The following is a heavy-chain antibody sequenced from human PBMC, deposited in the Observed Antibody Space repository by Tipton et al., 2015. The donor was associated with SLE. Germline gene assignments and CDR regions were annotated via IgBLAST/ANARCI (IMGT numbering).Heavy chain of an antibody. CDR2: ISYDGSNK. CDR3: ARDRGVIGNAFDI. CDR1: GFSFRSYG. Sequence: SPRLSCVASGFSFRSYGMNWVRQAPDKGLEWVAVISYDGSNKYNADSVKGRFSISRDNSKNTLSLQMSSLRVEDTAVYYCARDRGVIGNAFDIWGHGTMVTVSS. D-gene: IGHD3-10*01. J-gene: IGHJ3*02. V-gene: IGHV3-30*03.